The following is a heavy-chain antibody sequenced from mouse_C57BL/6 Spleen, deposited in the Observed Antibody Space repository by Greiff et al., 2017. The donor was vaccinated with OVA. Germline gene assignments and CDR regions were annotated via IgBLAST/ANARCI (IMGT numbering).Heavy chain of an antibody. V-gene: IGHV5-4*01. CDR3: ARDLTGTRLLAY. D-gene: IGHD4-1*01. CDR1: GFTFSSYA. CDR2: ISDGGSYT. Sequence: EVKVVESGGGLVKPGGSLKLSCAASGFTFSSYAMSWVRQTPEKRLEWVATISDGGSYTYYPDNVKGRFTISRDNAKNNLYLQMSHLKSEDTAMYYCARDLTGTRLLAYWGQGTLVTVSA. J-gene: IGHJ3*01.